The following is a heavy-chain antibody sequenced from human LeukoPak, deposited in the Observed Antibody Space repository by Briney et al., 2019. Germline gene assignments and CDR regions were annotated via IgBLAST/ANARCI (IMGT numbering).Heavy chain of an antibody. Sequence: SETLSLTCTVSGGSISSGSYYWSWIRQPAGKGLEWIGRIYTSGSTNYNPSLKSRVTISVDTSKNQFSLKLSSVTAADTAVYYCARGYYDFWSGYPGDSGFDYWGQGTLVTVSS. CDR3: ARGYYDFWSGYPGDSGFDY. D-gene: IGHD3-3*01. CDR1: GGSISSGSYY. J-gene: IGHJ4*02. CDR2: IYTSGST. V-gene: IGHV4-61*02.